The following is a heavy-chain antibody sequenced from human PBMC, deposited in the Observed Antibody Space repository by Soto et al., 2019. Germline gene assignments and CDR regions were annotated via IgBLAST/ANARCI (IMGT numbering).Heavy chain of an antibody. CDR1: GYTFTSYA. Sequence: ASVKVSCKASGYTFTSYAMHWVRQAPGQRLEWMGWINAGNGNTKYSQKFQGRVTITRDTSASTAYMELSSLRSEDTAVYYCARVPTYYQDSIGYQPFHPWGQGTLVTVSS. V-gene: IGHV1-3*01. D-gene: IGHD3-22*01. CDR2: INAGNGNT. J-gene: IGHJ5*02. CDR3: ARVPTYYQDSIGYQPFHP.